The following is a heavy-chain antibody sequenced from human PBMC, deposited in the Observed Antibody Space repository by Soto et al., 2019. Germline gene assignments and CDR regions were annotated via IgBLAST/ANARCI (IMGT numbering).Heavy chain of an antibody. J-gene: IGHJ6*02. D-gene: IGHD3-10*01. V-gene: IGHV1-2*04. Sequence: ASVKVSCKASGYTLTGYYIHWVRQAPGQGLEWMGWINPNSGGTNYEHKFQGWVTLTWDTSISTAYMELSSLKSDDTAVYYCARAPYYGSGTYGMDVWGQGTKVTVSS. CDR3: ARAPYYGSGTYGMDV. CDR1: GYTLTGYY. CDR2: INPNSGGT.